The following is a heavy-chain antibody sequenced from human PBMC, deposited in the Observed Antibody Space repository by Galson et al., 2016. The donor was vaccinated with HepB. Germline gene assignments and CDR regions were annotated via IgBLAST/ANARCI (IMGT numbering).Heavy chain of an antibody. D-gene: IGHD3-22*01. J-gene: IGHJ6*03. CDR1: DGSITSHY. CDR2: IYNSDST. V-gene: IGHV4-59*11. CDR3: AKDSGKAYSYEKYNYYYYMDV. Sequence: LSLTCTVSDGSITSHYWSWIRQPPGKGLEWIGYIYNSDSTNYNPSLKSRVTISVDTSKNQFSLKLTSVTAADTAVYYCAKDSGKAYSYEKYNYYYYMDVWGQGTLVTVSS.